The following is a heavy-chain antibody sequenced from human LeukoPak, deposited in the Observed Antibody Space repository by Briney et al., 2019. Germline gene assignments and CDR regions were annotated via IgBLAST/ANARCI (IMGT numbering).Heavy chain of an antibody. CDR1: GGSFSGYY. CDR2: INHSGST. Sequence: SETLSLTCAVYGGSFSGYYWSWIRQPPGKGLEWIGEINHSGSTNYNPSLKSRVTMSVDTSKNQFSLKLSSVTAADTAVYYCARGDNGSYFYVFDYWGQGTLVTVSS. J-gene: IGHJ4*02. CDR3: ARGDNGSYFYVFDY. D-gene: IGHD1-26*01. V-gene: IGHV4-34*01.